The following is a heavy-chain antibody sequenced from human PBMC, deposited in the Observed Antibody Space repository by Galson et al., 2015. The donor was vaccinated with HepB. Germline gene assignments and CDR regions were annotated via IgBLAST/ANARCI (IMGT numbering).Heavy chain of an antibody. Sequence: SLRLSCAASGFTFSSYWMHWVRQAPGKGLEWVSRINSDGSSTSYPDSVKGRVTISSDKAKNTLYLQMNSLRAEDTAVYYCARGGDYGGCWGQGTLVTVTS. J-gene: IGHJ4*02. CDR1: GFTFSSYW. CDR2: INSDGSST. CDR3: ARGGDYGGC. D-gene: IGHD4/OR15-4a*01. V-gene: IGHV3-74*01.